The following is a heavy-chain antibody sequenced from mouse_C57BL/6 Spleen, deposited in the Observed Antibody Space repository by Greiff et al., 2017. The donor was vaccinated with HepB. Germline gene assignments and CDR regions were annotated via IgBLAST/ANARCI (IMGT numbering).Heavy chain of an antibody. CDR1: GYTFTSYW. CDR2: IDPSDSYT. Sequence: VQLQQPGAELVMPGASVKLSCKASGYTFTSYWMHWVKQRPGQGLEWIGEIDPSDSYTNYNQKFKGKSTLTVDKSSSTAYMQLSSLTSEDSAVYYCARGIFLYAMDYWGQGTSVTVSS. J-gene: IGHJ4*01. CDR3: ARGIFLYAMDY. V-gene: IGHV1-69*01.